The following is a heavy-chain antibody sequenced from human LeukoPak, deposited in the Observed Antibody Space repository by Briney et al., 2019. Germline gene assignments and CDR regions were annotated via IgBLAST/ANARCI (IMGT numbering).Heavy chain of an antibody. Sequence: PGGSLRLSCAASGFTFSSYGMHWVRQAPGKGLEWVAFIRYDGSNKYYADSVKGRFTISRDNSKNALYLQMNSLRAEDTAVYYCAKEEWVYGSGSYRGDYMDVWGKGTTVTVSS. CDR2: IRYDGSNK. D-gene: IGHD3-10*01. V-gene: IGHV3-30*02. CDR1: GFTFSSYG. CDR3: AKEEWVYGSGSYRGDYMDV. J-gene: IGHJ6*03.